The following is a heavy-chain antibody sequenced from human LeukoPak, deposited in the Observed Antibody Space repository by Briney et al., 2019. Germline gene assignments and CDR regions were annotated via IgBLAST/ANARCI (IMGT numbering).Heavy chain of an antibody. V-gene: IGHV3-9*01. CDR3: ANGLGRYYYGSSGYSH. CDR2: ISWNSGSI. CDR1: GFTFDDYA. J-gene: IGHJ4*02. Sequence: PGRSLRLSCAASGFTFDDYAMHWVRQAPGKGLEWVSGISWNSGSIGYAYSVKGRFTISRDNAKNSLYLQMNSLRAEDTALYYCANGLGRYYYGSSGYSHWGQGTLVTVSS. D-gene: IGHD3-22*01.